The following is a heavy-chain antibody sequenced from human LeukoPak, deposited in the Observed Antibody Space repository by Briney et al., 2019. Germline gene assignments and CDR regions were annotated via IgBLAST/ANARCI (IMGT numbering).Heavy chain of an antibody. D-gene: IGHD1-7*01. CDR2: IWYDGSNK. Sequence: GGSLRLSCEASGFTFSNYGMHWVRQAPGKGLEWVAVIWYDGSNKYYADSVKGRFTVSRDNSKNTLYLEMNSLRAEDTAVYYCARGATNYHADYWGQGTLVTVSS. CDR3: ARGATNYHADY. CDR1: GFTFSNYG. J-gene: IGHJ4*02. V-gene: IGHV3-33*01.